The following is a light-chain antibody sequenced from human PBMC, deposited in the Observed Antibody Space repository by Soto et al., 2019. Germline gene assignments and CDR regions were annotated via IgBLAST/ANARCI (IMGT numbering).Light chain of an antibody. CDR3: QQYNGYWT. CDR2: EAS. V-gene: IGKV1-5*03. J-gene: IGKJ1*01. Sequence: DIQMTQSPSTLSAAIGDSVTITCRASQNISDLLAWYQQKPGKAPRLLIYEASNLKSGVPSRFSGSGSGTEYTLTISSLQPDDFASYYCQQYNGYWTFGQGTKVEIK. CDR1: QNISDL.